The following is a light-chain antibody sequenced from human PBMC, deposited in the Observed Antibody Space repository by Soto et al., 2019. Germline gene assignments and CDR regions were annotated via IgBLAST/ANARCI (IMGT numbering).Light chain of an antibody. J-gene: IGLJ2*01. CDR2: DDS. CDR1: NIGGKS. CDR3: HVWDSSSDHVV. V-gene: IGLV3-21*02. Sequence: SYELPQPPSGSVAPGQTASITCGGNNIGGKSVNWYQQKPGQAPVVVVYDDSDRPSGIPERFSGSNSAHTATLTISRVEAGDEADYYCHVWDSSSDHVVFGGGTKLTVL.